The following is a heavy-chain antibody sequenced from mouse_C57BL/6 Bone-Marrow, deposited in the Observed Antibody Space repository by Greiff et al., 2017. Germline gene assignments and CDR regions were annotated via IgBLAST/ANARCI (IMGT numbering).Heavy chain of an antibody. Sequence: QVQLQQPGAELVKPGASVKLSCKASGYTFTSYWMHWVKQRPGQGLEWIGMIHPNSSSTNYNEKFKSKATLTVDKSSSTAYMQLRSLTSEDSSFYYCARSFYLYFDYWGQGTSLTVSS. J-gene: IGHJ2*02. V-gene: IGHV1-64*01. CDR3: ARSFYLYFDY. CDR1: GYTFTSYW. D-gene: IGHD1-1*01. CDR2: IHPNSSST.